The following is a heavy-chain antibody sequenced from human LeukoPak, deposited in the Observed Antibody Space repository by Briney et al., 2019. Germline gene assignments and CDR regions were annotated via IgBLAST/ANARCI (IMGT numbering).Heavy chain of an antibody. CDR3: ARGGGDYYMDV. Sequence: SETLSLTCTVSGYSISSGYYWGWVRQPPGKWLEWIGSIYHSGSTNYNPSLKSRVTISVDTSKNQFSLKLSSVTAADTAVYYCARGGGDYYMDVWGKGTTVTVS. CDR1: GYSISSGYY. J-gene: IGHJ6*03. V-gene: IGHV4-38-2*02. CDR2: IYHSGST. D-gene: IGHD4-23*01.